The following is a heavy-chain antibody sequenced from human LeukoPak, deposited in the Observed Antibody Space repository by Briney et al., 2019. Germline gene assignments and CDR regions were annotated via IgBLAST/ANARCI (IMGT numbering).Heavy chain of an antibody. CDR1: GGSVSSGSYY. CDR2: INHSGST. V-gene: IGHV4-39*07. J-gene: IGHJ5*02. CDR3: ASITMVRGVPRFDP. Sequence: SETLSLTCTVSGGSVSSGSYYWSWIRQPPGKGLEWIGEINHSGSTNYNPSLKSRVTISVDTSKNQFSLKLSSVTAADTAVYYCASITMVRGVPRFDPWGQGTLVTVSS. D-gene: IGHD3-10*01.